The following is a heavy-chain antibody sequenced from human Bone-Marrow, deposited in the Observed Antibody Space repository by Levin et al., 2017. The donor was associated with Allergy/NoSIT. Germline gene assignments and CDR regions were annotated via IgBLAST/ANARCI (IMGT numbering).Heavy chain of an antibody. V-gene: IGHV3-15*01. CDR3: TTFLGSGGGELRDTWIDP. J-gene: IGHJ5*02. CDR2: IKSKTDGGTT. CDR1: GFTFSNAW. Sequence: GESLKISCAASGFTFSNAWMSWVRQAPGKGLEWVGRIKSKTDGGTTDYAAPVKGRFTISRDDSKNTLYLQMNSLKTEDTAVYYCTTFLGSGGGELRDTWIDPWGQGTLVTVSS. D-gene: IGHD3-10*01.